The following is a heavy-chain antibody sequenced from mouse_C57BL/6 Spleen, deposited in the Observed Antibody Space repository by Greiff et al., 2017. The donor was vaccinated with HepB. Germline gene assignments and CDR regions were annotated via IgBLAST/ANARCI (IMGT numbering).Heavy chain of an antibody. V-gene: IGHV1-82*01. CDR2: IYPGDGDT. J-gene: IGHJ1*03. Sequence: QVQLQQSGPELVKPGASVKISCKASGYAFSSSWMNWVKQRPGKGLEWIGRIYPGDGDTNYNGKFKGKATLTADKSSSTAYMQLSSLTSEDSAVYFCDLITTVVARDWYFDVWGTGTTVTVSS. D-gene: IGHD1-1*01. CDR3: DLITTVVARDWYFDV. CDR1: GYAFSSSW.